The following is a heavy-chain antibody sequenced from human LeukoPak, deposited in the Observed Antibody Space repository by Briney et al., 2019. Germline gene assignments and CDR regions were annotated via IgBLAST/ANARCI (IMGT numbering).Heavy chain of an antibody. D-gene: IGHD3-9*01. V-gene: IGHV3-53*01. CDR1: GFTVSNNY. J-gene: IGHJ6*02. Sequence: GGSLRLSCAASGFTVSNNYMSWVRQAPGKALEWVSVIYSGGSTYYADSVKGRFTISRDNAKKTLYLQMNSLRAEDTAVYYCAVILRYLGGMDVWGQGTTVTVSS. CDR2: IYSGGST. CDR3: AVILRYLGGMDV.